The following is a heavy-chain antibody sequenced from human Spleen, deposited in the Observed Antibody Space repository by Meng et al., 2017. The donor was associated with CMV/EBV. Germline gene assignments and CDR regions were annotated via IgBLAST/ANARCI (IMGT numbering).Heavy chain of an antibody. D-gene: IGHD2/OR15-2a*01. Sequence: SLKISCAASGFTFSDYYMSWIRQAPGKGLEWVSYITSSGSNIYYADSVQGRFNISRDNAKNSLSLQMDSLRAEDTAVYYCATFPRGDAFDIWGQGTMVTVSS. CDR1: GFTFSDYY. V-gene: IGHV3-11*01. CDR2: ITSSGSNI. CDR3: ATFPRGDAFDI. J-gene: IGHJ3*02.